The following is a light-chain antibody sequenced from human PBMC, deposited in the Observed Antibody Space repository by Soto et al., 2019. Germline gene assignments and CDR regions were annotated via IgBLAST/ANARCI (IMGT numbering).Light chain of an antibody. CDR3: SSYTSITTYV. Sequence: QSVLTQPASVSGSPGHSITISCTGTSSDVGGYSYVSWYQQHPGKAPKLMIYDVTNRPSGVSNRFSGSKSGNAASLTISGLRAEHEAAYYCSSYTSITTYVFRTGTKVPV. CDR1: SSDVGGYSY. J-gene: IGLJ1*01. V-gene: IGLV2-14*01. CDR2: DVT.